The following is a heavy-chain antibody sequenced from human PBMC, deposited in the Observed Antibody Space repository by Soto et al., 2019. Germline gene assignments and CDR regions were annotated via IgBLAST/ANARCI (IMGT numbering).Heavy chain of an antibody. V-gene: IGHV3-33*01. CDR2: IWYDGSKK. CDR3: ARDRDYDDYGGYYFDY. CDR1: GFTFSSYG. J-gene: IGHJ4*02. D-gene: IGHD4-17*01. Sequence: QVQLVESGGGVVHPGRSLRLSCAASGFTFSSYGMHWVRQAPGKGLEWVAVIWYDGSKKYYADSVKGRFTISRDNSKNXVSLQMNSLRAEDTAVYYCARDRDYDDYGGYYFDYWGQGTLVTVSS.